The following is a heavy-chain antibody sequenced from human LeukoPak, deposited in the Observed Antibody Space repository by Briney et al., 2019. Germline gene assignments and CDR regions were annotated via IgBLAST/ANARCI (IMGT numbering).Heavy chain of an antibody. CDR2: IYSGGTI. CDR3: ARDGSSGWYRAFDL. D-gene: IGHD6-19*01. CDR1: GFTVSSNY. J-gene: IGHJ2*01. V-gene: IGHV3-53*01. Sequence: PGGSLRLSCAASGFTVSSNYMSWVRQAPGKGLEWVSLIYSGGTIYYADSVKGRFTISRDNAKNSLYLQMNSLRAEDTAVYYCARDGSSGWYRAFDLWGRGTLVTVSS.